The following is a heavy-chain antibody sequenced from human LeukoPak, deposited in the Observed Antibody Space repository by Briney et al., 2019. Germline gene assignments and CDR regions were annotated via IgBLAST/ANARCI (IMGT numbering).Heavy chain of an antibody. CDR2: IYSGGST. CDR3: ARDSDTETGWYYYGMDV. CDR1: GFTVSSNY. V-gene: IGHV3-53*01. Sequence: GGSLRLSCAASGFTVSSNYMSWVRQAPGKGLEWVSVIYSGGSTYYADSVKGRFTISRDNSKNTVYLQMNSLRAEDTAVYYCARDSDTETGWYYYGMDVWGQGTTVTVS. J-gene: IGHJ6*02. D-gene: IGHD2-8*02.